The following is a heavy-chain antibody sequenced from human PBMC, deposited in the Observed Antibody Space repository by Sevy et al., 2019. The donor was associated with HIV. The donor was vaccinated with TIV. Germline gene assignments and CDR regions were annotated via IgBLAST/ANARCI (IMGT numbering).Heavy chain of an antibody. CDR1: GFTFSDHY. CDR2: TRNKADGYTI. Sequence: GGSLRLSCVASGFTFSDHYMEWVRQAPGKGLEWVGRTRNKADGYTIEYAASVKGRFTISRDESKNSLYVQMNSLKAEDTAVYYWATHAGIAAAGRVFDYWGQGTLVTVSS. J-gene: IGHJ4*02. CDR3: ATHAGIAAAGRVFDY. D-gene: IGHD6-13*01. V-gene: IGHV3-72*01.